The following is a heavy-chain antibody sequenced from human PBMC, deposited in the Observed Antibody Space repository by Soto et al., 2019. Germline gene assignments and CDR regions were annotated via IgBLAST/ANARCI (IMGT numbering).Heavy chain of an antibody. CDR1: GYTFTSYG. V-gene: IGHV1-18*01. CDR3: AREMGHYYGSGSYTSFDY. D-gene: IGHD3-10*01. CDR2: ISAYNGNT. J-gene: IGHJ4*02. Sequence: ASVKVSCKASGYTFTSYGISWVRQAPGQGLEWMGWISAYNGNTNYAQKLQGRVTMTTDTSTSTAYMELSSLRSEDTAVYYCAREMGHYYGSGSYTSFDYWGQGTLVTVSS.